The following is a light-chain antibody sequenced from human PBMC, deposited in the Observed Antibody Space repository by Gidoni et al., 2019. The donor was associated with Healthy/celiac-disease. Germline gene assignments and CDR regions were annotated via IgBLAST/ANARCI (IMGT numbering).Light chain of an antibody. J-gene: IGKJ1*01. V-gene: IGKV1-39*01. CDR1: QSISSY. Sequence: IQMTQSPSSLSASVGDRVTITCRASQSISSYLNWYQQKPGKAPKLLIYAASSLQSGVPSRFSGSGSGTHFTLTISSLQPEDFATYYCQQSYSTGTWTFGQGTKVEIK. CDR3: QQSYSTGTWT. CDR2: AAS.